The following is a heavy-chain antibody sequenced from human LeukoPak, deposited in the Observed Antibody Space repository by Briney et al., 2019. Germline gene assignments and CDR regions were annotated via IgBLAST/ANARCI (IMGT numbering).Heavy chain of an antibody. J-gene: IGHJ4*02. CDR2: LYTAGDK. CDR3: VTGQMFTSGGFDY. V-gene: IGHV3-53*01. Sequence: GGSLRLSCAVSGFTVDTRYMSWVRRAPGKGLEWVSVLYTAGDKYYADSVKGRFTISRDYSTNTADLQMNNLRAEDTALYYCVTGQMFTSGGFDYWGRGTLVIVSS. D-gene: IGHD6-19*01. CDR1: GFTVDTRY.